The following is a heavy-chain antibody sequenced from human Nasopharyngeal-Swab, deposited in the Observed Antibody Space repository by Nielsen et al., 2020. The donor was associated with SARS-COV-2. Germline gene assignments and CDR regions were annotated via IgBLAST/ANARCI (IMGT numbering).Heavy chain of an antibody. D-gene: IGHD3-16*01. J-gene: IGHJ3*02. CDR3: ARDLGDDAFDI. CDR2: ISSSSSYI. CDR1: GFTFSSYS. Sequence: GESLKISCAASGFTFSSYSMNWVRQAPGKGLEWVSSISSSSSYIYYADSVKGRFTISRDNAKNSLYLQMNSLRAEDTAVYYCARDLGDDAFDIWGQGTMVTVPS. V-gene: IGHV3-21*01.